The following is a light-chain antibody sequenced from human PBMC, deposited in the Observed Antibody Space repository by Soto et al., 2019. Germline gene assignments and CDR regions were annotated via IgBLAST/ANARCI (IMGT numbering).Light chain of an antibody. V-gene: IGLV2-14*01. CDR3: SSYTSSSTLEYV. Sequence: QSALTQPASVSGSPGQSITISCTGTGSDVGGSNYVSWYQHHPGKAPKLMIYEVSYRPSGVSNRFSGSKSGNTASLTISGLQGEDEADYYCSSYTSSSTLEYVFGTGTKVTVL. CDR2: EVS. J-gene: IGLJ1*01. CDR1: GSDVGGSNY.